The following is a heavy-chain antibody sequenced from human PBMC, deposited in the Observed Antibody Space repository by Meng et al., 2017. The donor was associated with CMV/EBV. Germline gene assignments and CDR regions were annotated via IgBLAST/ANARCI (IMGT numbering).Heavy chain of an antibody. CDR2: MNPNSGNT. V-gene: IGHV1-8*03. J-gene: IGHJ4*02. D-gene: IGHD3-3*01. CDR3: ARGDYDFWSGYTD. Sequence: CKASGYTVTSYDINWVRQATGQGLEWRGWMNPNSGNTGYAQKFQGRVTITRNTSISTAYMELSSLRSEDTAVYYCARGDYDFWSGYTDWGQGTLVTVSS. CDR1: GYTVTSYD.